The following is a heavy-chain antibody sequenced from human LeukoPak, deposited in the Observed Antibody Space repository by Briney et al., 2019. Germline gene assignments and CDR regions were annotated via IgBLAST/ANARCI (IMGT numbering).Heavy chain of an antibody. V-gene: IGHV3-23*01. J-gene: IGHJ6*03. CDR1: GFTFSSYA. CDR3: AKDTTAWWYHRAYMDV. Sequence: GGPLRLSCAASGFTFSSYAMSWVRQAPGGGLEWVSAIRGSGDTTYHADSVKGRFTISRDNSENRLSLQMDSLRAEDTAVYFCAKDTTAWWYHRAYMDVWGKGTTVTVSS. D-gene: IGHD2-15*01. CDR2: IRGSGDTT.